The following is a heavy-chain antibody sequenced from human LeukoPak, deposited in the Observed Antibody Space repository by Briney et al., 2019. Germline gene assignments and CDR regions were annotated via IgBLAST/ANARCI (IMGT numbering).Heavy chain of an antibody. CDR2: ISYDGSNK. D-gene: IGHD4-17*01. CDR3: ARLTPDYGDYSPFDY. CDR1: GFTFSSYA. J-gene: IGHJ4*02. V-gene: IGHV3-30-3*01. Sequence: GGSLRLSCAASGFTFSSYAMHWVRQALGKGLEWVAVISYDGSNKYYADSVKGRFTISRDNSKNTLYLQMNSLRAEDTAVYYCARLTPDYGDYSPFDYWGQGTLVTVSS.